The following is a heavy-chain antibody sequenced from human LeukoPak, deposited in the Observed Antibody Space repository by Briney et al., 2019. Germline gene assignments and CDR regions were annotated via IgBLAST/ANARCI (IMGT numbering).Heavy chain of an antibody. V-gene: IGHV2-5*02. Sequence: SGPTLVXPTQTLTLTCTFSGFSLNTLGAGEAWIRQPPGKALEWLALIFWDDDKRYSPSLKSRLTLTKDTSKSQVVLTMTHMDPVDTGTYYCAHTHYYGSGLDHWGQGTLVTVSS. CDR3: AHTHYYGSGLDH. CDR1: GFSLNTLGAG. J-gene: IGHJ5*02. CDR2: IFWDDDK. D-gene: IGHD3-10*01.